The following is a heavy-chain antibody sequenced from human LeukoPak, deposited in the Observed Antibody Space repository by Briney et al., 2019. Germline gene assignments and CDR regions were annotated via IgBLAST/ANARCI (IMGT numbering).Heavy chain of an antibody. CDR2: ISWDGGST. Sequence: GSLRLSCAASGFTFDDYAMHWVRQAPGKGLECVSLISWDGGSTYYADSVKGRFTISRDNSKNSLYLQMNSLRAEDTALYYCAKAFGEFSQFDYWGQGTLVTVSS. J-gene: IGHJ4*02. V-gene: IGHV3-43D*04. CDR1: GFTFDDYA. CDR3: AKAFGEFSQFDY. D-gene: IGHD3-10*01.